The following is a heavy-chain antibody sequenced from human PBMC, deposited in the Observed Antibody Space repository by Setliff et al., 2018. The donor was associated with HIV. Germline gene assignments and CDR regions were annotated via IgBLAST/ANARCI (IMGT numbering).Heavy chain of an antibody. J-gene: IGHJ3*02. CDR3: ARLPFITIFGVLNGDDGFDI. D-gene: IGHD3-3*01. CDR2: INPKSGGT. CDR1: GYTFTGYY. Sequence: ASVKVSCKASGYTFTGYYMHWVRQAPGQRPEWLGRINPKSGGTRYAQKFQGRVSMTRDTAISTAYMELSRLRSDDSAVYYCARLPFITIFGVLNGDDGFDIWGQGTMVTVSS. V-gene: IGHV1-2*06.